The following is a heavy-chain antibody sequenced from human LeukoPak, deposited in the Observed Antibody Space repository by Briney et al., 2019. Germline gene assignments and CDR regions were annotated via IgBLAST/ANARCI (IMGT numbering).Heavy chain of an antibody. D-gene: IGHD4-17*01. V-gene: IGHV4-4*07. J-gene: IGHJ5*02. CDR1: SGFISHYY. CDR2: IYTSGDT. CDR3: AREIYDFADYEGFAWFDP. Sequence: SDTLSLTCTVSSGFISHYYWSWIRQPAGKGLERIGHIYTSGDTNYNPSLKSRVTMSVDTSKNLFSLRLSSVTAADTAVYYCAREIYDFADYEGFAWFDPWGQGILVTVSS.